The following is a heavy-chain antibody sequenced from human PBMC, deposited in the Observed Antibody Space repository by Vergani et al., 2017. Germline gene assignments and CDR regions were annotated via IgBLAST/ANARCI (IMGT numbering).Heavy chain of an antibody. Sequence: QVQLQESGPGLVKPSQPLSLTCTVSGDSISSGTYYYSWIRQPAGKVLEWSGHIYTSGSTNYNPPLKSRVTMSVDTSKNQFSLKLSSMTAADTAIYYCTKTTNVKVRYDSYIDVWGKGATVPVSS. V-gene: IGHV4-61*02. J-gene: IGHJ6*03. D-gene: IGHD1/OR15-1a*01. CDR3: TKTTNVKVRYDSYIDV. CDR2: IYTSGST. CDR1: GDSISSGTYY.